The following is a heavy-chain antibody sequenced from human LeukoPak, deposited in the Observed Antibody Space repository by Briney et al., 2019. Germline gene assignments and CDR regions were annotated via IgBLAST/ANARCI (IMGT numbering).Heavy chain of an antibody. J-gene: IGHJ4*02. CDR3: ARTPGIAAAGSTPPFDY. CDR2: IYYSGST. D-gene: IGHD6-13*01. V-gene: IGHV4-59*08. CDR1: GGSISSYY. Sequence: PSETLSLTCTVSGGSISSYYWSWIRQPPGKGLEWIGYIYYSGSTNYNPSLKSQVTISVDTSKNQFYLKLSSVTAADTAVYYCARTPGIAAAGSTPPFDYWGQGTLVTVSS.